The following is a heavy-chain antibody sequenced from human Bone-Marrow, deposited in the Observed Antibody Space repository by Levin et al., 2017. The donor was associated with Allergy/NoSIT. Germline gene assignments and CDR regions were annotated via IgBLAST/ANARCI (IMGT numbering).Heavy chain of an antibody. D-gene: IGHD6-19*01. J-gene: IGHJ4*02. Sequence: ASVKVSCKASGGTFSSYAISWVRQAPGQGLEWMGRIIPILGIANYAQKFQGRVTITADKSTSTAYMELSSLRSEDAAVCYCATPGGAVAGHDYWGQGTLVTVSA. CDR2: IIPILGIA. CDR1: GGTFSSYA. CDR3: ATPGGAVAGHDY. V-gene: IGHV1-69*04.